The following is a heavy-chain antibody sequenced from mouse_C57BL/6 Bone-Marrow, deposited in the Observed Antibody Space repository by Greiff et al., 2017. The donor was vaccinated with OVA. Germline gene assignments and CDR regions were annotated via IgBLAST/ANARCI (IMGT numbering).Heavy chain of an antibody. CDR1: GYSFTGYF. CDR3: ARGITTDWYFDV. Sequence: EVQLQQSGPELVKPGASVKISCKASGYSFTGYFMNWVMQSHGKSLEWIGRINPYNGDTFYNQKFKGKATLTVDKSSSTAHMELRSLTSEDSAVYYCARGITTDWYFDVWGTGTTVTVSS. CDR2: INPYNGDT. V-gene: IGHV1-20*01. J-gene: IGHJ1*03. D-gene: IGHD1-1*01.